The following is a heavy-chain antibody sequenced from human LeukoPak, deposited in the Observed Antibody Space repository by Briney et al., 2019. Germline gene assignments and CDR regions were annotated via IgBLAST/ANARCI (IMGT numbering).Heavy chain of an antibody. D-gene: IGHD2-2*01. CDR3: ARGYCSSTSCYFDWFDP. CDR2: INPNSGGT. J-gene: IGHJ5*02. V-gene: IGHV1-2*02. Sequence: GASVNVSFKASGYTFTDYYMHWVRQAPGQGLEWMGWINPNSGGTNYAQKFQGRVTMTRDTSISTDYMELSRLRSDDTAVYYCARGYCSSTSCYFDWFDPWGEGTLVTVSS. CDR1: GYTFTDYY.